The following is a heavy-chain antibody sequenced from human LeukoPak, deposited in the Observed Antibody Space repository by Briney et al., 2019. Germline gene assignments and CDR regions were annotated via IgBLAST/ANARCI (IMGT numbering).Heavy chain of an antibody. D-gene: IGHD6-19*01. J-gene: IGHJ4*02. CDR3: ARVGTSGWFSNY. CDR1: GGSISGYY. V-gene: IGHV4-59*01. CDR2: IYYSGST. Sequence: LETLRVTRTVSGGSISGYYWSWIRQPPGKGLEWIGYIYYSGSTNYNPSLKSRVTISVDTSKNHFSLKLNSVTAADTALYYCARVGTSGWFSNYWGQGPMVSVSS.